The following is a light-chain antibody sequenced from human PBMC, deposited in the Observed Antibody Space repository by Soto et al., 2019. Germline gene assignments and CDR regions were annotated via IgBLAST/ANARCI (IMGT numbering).Light chain of an antibody. CDR3: SSYRNSATLVV. J-gene: IGLJ2*01. Sequence: QSVLTQPPSVSAAPGQKVTISCSGSSSNIGNNYVSWYQQLPGTAPKLLIYDNNKRPSGIPDRFSGSKSDNTASLTISGLRAEDEADYYCSSYRNSATLVVFGGGTKVTVL. CDR1: SSNIGNNY. CDR2: DNN. V-gene: IGLV1-51*01.